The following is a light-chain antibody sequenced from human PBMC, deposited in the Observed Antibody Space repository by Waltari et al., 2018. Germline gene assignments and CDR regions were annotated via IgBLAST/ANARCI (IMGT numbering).Light chain of an antibody. Sequence: QSLLTQPPSASATPGQTVTISCSGSTSNIRFNPVNWFRHLPGTAPKLLDYRHNERPSGVPVRFSASKSGTSASLAISDLQSEDEADYYCAAWDDSLSGWVFGGGTKLTVL. CDR2: RHN. CDR1: TSNIRFNP. J-gene: IGLJ3*02. V-gene: IGLV1-44*01. CDR3: AAWDDSLSGWV.